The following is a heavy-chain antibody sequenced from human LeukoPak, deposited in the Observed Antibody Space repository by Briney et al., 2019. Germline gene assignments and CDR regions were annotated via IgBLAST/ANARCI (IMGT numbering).Heavy chain of an antibody. CDR1: GFTFNSYV. V-gene: IGHV3-23*01. CDR3: AKDRPLRDYYDTRRGYLIPEFDN. CDR2: ISGSGGNR. D-gene: IGHD3-22*01. J-gene: IGHJ4*01. Sequence: GGSLRDAPAASGFTFNSYVVRWVRQAPGKGLEWVSSISGSGGNRYYADSVKGRFTISRDNSKNTLYLQMNSLRAEDTAVYYCAKDRPLRDYYDTRRGYLIPEFDNWGTPTFVTVSS.